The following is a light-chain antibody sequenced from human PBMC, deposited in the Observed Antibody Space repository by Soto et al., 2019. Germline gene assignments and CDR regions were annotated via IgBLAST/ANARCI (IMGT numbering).Light chain of an antibody. Sequence: ILMSQSPSSLSASVGDRVTITCRASQDLDKWLAWYQQKPGRAPNLLIYKSSTLRQGVPSRFSVFGFGIEDILTITYLQPDDCATYYGQQDSSYWTFGKGTVVEMK. CDR3: QQDSSYWT. CDR1: QDLDKW. CDR2: KSS. V-gene: IGKV1-5*01. J-gene: IGKJ1*01.